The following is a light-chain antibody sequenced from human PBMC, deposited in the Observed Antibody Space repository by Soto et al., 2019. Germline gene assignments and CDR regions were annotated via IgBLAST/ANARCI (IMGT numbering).Light chain of an antibody. V-gene: IGKV3-15*01. CDR3: QHYNNWPFT. J-gene: IGKJ3*01. Sequence: MTQSPSTLSASVGDRVTITCRASQAVSSNLAWYQQKPGQAPRLLIYAASTRAAGIPDRFSGSGSGTGFTLTITSLQSEDFAVYYCQHYNNWPFTFGPGTKVDI. CDR1: QAVSSN. CDR2: AAS.